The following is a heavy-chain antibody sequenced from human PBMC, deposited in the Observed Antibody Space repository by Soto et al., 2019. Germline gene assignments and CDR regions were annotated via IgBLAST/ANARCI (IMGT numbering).Heavy chain of an antibody. J-gene: IGHJ6*02. CDR1: GGSISSGGYS. V-gene: IGHV4-30-2*05. Sequence: SETLSLTCAVSGGSISSGGYSWSWIRQPPGKGLEWIGYIYHSGSTYYNPSLKSRVTISVDTSKNQFSLKLSSVTAADTAVYYCARDWRRCSGGSCYSRGYYYGMDVWGQGTTVTSP. CDR2: IYHSGST. D-gene: IGHD2-15*01. CDR3: ARDWRRCSGGSCYSRGYYYGMDV.